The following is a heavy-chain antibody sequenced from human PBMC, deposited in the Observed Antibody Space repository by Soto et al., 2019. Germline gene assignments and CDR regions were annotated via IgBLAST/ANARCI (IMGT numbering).Heavy chain of an antibody. D-gene: IGHD2-21*02. CDR3: AREGTYCGGDCYSGSFDY. Sequence: QVQLVQSGAEVKKPGSSVKVSCKASGGTFSSYTISWVRQAPGQGLEWMGRIIPILGIANYAQKFQGRVTSTADKSTSTAYMELSSLRSEDTAVYYCAREGTYCGGDCYSGSFDYWGQGTLVTVSS. J-gene: IGHJ4*02. V-gene: IGHV1-69*08. CDR1: GGTFSSYT. CDR2: IIPILGIA.